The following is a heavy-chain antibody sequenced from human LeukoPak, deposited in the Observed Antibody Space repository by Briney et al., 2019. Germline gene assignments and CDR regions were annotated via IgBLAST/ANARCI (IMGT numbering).Heavy chain of an antibody. J-gene: IGHJ4*02. V-gene: IGHV3-23*01. CDR1: GFTFSSYA. CDR3: AKDFMGYCSSTSCYCRVFDY. CDR2: ISGSGGST. D-gene: IGHD2-2*01. Sequence: PGGSLRLSCAASGFTFSSYAMSWVRQAPGKGLEWVSAISGSGGSTYYADSVRGRFTISRDNSKNTLYLQMNSLRAEDTAVYYCAKDFMGYCSSTSCYCRVFDYWGQGTLVTVSS.